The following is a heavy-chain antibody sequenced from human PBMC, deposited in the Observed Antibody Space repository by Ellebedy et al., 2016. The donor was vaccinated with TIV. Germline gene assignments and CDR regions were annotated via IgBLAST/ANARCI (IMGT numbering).Heavy chain of an antibody. J-gene: IGHJ4*02. Sequence: PGGSLRLSCAASGFTFSTYGMPWVRQAPGKGLEWVAVMSYDGTNKYYADSVKGRFTISRDNSKNTVYLQMNSLRAEDTAVYYCARAGLDFYDSSGYTLYWGQGTLATVSS. V-gene: IGHV3-30*03. CDR3: ARAGLDFYDSSGYTLY. D-gene: IGHD3-22*01. CDR2: MSYDGTNK. CDR1: GFTFSTYG.